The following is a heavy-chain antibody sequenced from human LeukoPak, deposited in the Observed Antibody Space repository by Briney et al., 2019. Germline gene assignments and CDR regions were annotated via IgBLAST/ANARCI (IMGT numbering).Heavy chain of an antibody. J-gene: IGHJ4*02. V-gene: IGHV4-39*07. CDR1: GGSISSGSYY. CDR2: IYHSGST. Sequence: SETLSLTCTVSGGSISSGSYYWSWIRQPPGKGLEWIGSIYHSGSTYYNPSLKSRVTISVDTSKNQFSLKLSSVTAADTAVYYCARAKWLGDFDYWGQGTLVTVSS. CDR3: ARAKWLGDFDY. D-gene: IGHD6-19*01.